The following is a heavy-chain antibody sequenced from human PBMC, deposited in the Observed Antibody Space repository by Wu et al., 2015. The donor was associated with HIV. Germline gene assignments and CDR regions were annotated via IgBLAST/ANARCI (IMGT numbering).Heavy chain of an antibody. D-gene: IGHD3-22*01. CDR3: ARVKYYYDSSGERSYYFDY. V-gene: IGHV1-69*12. Sequence: VQLVQSGAEVKKPGSSVKVSCKASGGTFSSYAISWVRQAPGQGLEWMGGIIPIFGTANYAQKFQGRVTITADESTSTAYMELSSLRSEDTAVYYCARVKYYYDSSGERSYYFDYWGQGTLVTVSS. J-gene: IGHJ4*02. CDR2: IIPIFGTA. CDR1: GGTFSSYA.